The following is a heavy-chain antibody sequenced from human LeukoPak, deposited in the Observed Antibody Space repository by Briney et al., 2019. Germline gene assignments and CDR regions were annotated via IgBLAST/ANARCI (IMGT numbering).Heavy chain of an antibody. V-gene: IGHV4-59*08. CDR3: ARHRDSDGYYSLPTPYYFDY. Sequence: SETLSLTCTVSGGSIRSYYWSWIRQPPGKGLEWIGYIYYGGSTNYNPSLKSRVTISVDTSKNQFSLKLTSVTAADTAVFYCARHRDSDGYYSLPTPYYFDYWGQGILVTVSS. D-gene: IGHD3-22*01. CDR1: GGSIRSYY. J-gene: IGHJ4*02. CDR2: IYYGGST.